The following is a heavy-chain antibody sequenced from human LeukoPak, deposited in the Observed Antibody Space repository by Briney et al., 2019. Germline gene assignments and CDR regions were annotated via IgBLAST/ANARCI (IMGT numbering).Heavy chain of an antibody. V-gene: IGHV3-23*01. CDR2: ISGSAEKT. CDR1: GFAFSSHA. J-gene: IGHJ3*01. CDR3: ARGSTYDFWSGDALDV. D-gene: IGHD3-3*01. Sequence: GGSLRLSCAASGFAFSSHAMTWVRQAPGKGLEWVSSISGSAEKTYYADSVKGRFTISRDSSQKVLNLQMNNLRVEDTAIYYCARGSTYDFWSGDALDVWGQGTMVTVAS.